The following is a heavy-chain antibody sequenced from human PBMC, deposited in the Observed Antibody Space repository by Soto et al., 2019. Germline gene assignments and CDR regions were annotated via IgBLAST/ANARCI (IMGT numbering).Heavy chain of an antibody. CDR3: ARFSGDGSGTNFDY. Sequence: QVQLVQSGTEVKKPGASVKVSCKTSGYTFTNYAIHWVRQAPGQRLQWMGRINAGNGDTRYSQKFQGRITITRDTSASTAYMELSSLRSDDTALYYCARFSGDGSGTNFDYWAQGVLVTVSS. CDR2: INAGNGDT. CDR1: GYTFTNYA. J-gene: IGHJ4*02. D-gene: IGHD3-10*01. V-gene: IGHV1-3*01.